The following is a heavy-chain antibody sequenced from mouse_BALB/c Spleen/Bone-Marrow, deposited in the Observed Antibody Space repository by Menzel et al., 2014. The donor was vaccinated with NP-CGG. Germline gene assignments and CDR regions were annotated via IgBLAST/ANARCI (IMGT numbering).Heavy chain of an antibody. J-gene: IGHJ3*01. V-gene: IGHV5-12*02. Sequence: DVKLQESGGGLVQPGGSLKLSCATSGFTFSDYYMYWVRQTPEKRLEWVAYISNSGGSTYYPDTVKGRFTISRDNAKNTLYLQMSRLKSEDTAMYYCARQGIYYGYDPFAYWGQGTLVTVS. CDR2: ISNSGGST. D-gene: IGHD2-2*01. CDR1: GFTFSDYY. CDR3: ARQGIYYGYDPFAY.